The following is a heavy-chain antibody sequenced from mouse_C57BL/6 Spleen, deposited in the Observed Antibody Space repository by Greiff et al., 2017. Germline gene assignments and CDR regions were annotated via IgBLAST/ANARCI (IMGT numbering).Heavy chain of an antibody. J-gene: IGHJ1*01. Sequence: VQLQQPGAELVKPGASVTLSCKASGYTFTSYGMHWVKQTPGQGLEWIGTIHPDSGSTDYNEKFKSKATLTVDKSSSTAYMQLSSLTSEDSAVYDCARDECYYYLDFWGPGTSVTVSS. V-gene: IGHV1-64*01. CDR1: GYTFTSYG. CDR2: IHPDSGST. CDR3: ARDECYYYLDF.